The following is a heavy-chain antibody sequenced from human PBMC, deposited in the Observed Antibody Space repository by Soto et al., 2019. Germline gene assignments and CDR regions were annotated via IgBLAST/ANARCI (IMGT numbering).Heavy chain of an antibody. CDR2: IYHSGST. CDR1: GYSISGGYY. D-gene: IGHD6-13*01. CDR3: ARGSIAAAGRGDWFDP. J-gene: IGHJ5*02. Sequence: WETLSLTCAVSGYSISGGYYWGWIRQPPGKGLEWIGSIYHSGSTYYNPSLKSRVTISVDTSTNQFSLKLSSVTAADTAVYYCARGSIAAAGRGDWFDPWAQGTMVTVSS. V-gene: IGHV4-38-2*01.